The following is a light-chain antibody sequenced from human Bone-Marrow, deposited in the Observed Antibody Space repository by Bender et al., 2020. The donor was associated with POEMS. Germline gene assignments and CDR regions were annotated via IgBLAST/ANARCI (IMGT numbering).Light chain of an antibody. CDR1: KLGDKY. V-gene: IGLV3-1*01. J-gene: IGLJ2*01. CDR3: QAWDSSTAVV. CDR2: QDS. Sequence: SYELTQPPSVSVSPGQTASITCSGDKLGDKYVCWYQQKPGQSPVLVISQDSQRPSGIPERFSGSNSGNTATLTISGTQAMDEADYYCQAWDSSTAVVFGGGTKLTVL.